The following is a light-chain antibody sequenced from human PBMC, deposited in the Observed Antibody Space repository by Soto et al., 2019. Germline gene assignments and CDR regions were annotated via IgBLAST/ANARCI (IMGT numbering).Light chain of an antibody. CDR1: ESVSSN. J-gene: IGKJ1*01. Sequence: EIVMTQSPATLSVSPGESATLSCRASESVSSNLAWYQQKPGQAPRFLIYDASARATGIPARFSGSGSGTEFTLTISSLQXEDFAVYYCQQYDKWPETFGQGTKVESK. CDR2: DAS. CDR3: QQYDKWPET. V-gene: IGKV3-15*01.